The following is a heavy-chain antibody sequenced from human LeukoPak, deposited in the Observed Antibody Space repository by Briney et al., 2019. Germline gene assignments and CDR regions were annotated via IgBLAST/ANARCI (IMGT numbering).Heavy chain of an antibody. J-gene: IGHJ5*02. CDR1: GYTFTSYG. Sequence: ASVKVSCKASGYTFTSYGISWVRQAPGQGLKWMGWISAYNGNTNYAQKLQGRVTMTTDTSTSTAYMELRSLRSDDTAVYYCARGRAAAATGWFGPWGQGTLVTVSS. V-gene: IGHV1-18*04. D-gene: IGHD6-13*01. CDR3: ARGRAAAATGWFGP. CDR2: ISAYNGNT.